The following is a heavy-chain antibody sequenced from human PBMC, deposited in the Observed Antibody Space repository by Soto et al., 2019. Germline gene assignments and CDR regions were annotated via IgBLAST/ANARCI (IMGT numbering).Heavy chain of an antibody. CDR3: ARRYGSFFDF. V-gene: IGHV4-59*08. Sequence: SETLSVTCTVSGGFISSYYWSWSRQPPGKGLEWIGYIYYSGSTNYNPSLKSRVTISVDTSKNQFSLKLSSVTAADTAVYYCARRYGSFFDFWGQGTLVTVSS. J-gene: IGHJ4*02. D-gene: IGHD5-18*01. CDR2: IYYSGST. CDR1: GGFISSYY.